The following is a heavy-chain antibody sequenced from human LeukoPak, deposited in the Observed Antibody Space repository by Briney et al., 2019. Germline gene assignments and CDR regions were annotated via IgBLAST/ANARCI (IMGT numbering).Heavy chain of an antibody. V-gene: IGHV1-18*01. J-gene: IGHJ4*02. Sequence: ASVKVSCKPSGYTFTRYGISWVGQAAGQGLEWMGWISAYNGNTNYAQKLQGRVTMTTDTSTSTAYMELRSLRSDDTAVYYCARDLSWYGDYDYWGQGTLVTVSS. CDR2: ISAYNGNT. CDR1: GYTFTRYG. D-gene: IGHD4-17*01. CDR3: ARDLSWYGDYDY.